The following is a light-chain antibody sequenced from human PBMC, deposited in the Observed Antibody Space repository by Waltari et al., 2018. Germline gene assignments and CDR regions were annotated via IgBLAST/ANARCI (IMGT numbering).Light chain of an antibody. V-gene: IGKV4-1*01. CDR3: QQYYSTPHT. CDR1: QSVLYSSNNKNH. J-gene: IGKJ2*01. Sequence: DIVMTQSPDSLAVSLGERATINCKSSQSVLYSSNNKNHLAWYQQKPGQTPKLLIYWASTRESGVPDRFSGSGSGTDFTLTISSLQAEDVAVYYCQQYYSTPHTFGQGTKLEIK. CDR2: WAS.